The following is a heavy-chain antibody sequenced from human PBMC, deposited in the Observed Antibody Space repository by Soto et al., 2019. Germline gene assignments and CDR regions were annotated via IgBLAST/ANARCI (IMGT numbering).Heavy chain of an antibody. CDR1: GFTFTNYA. D-gene: IGHD2-2*01. CDR3: VARYCSSTTCYQVDY. V-gene: IGHV3-64D*06. CDR2: ISSTGGST. J-gene: IGHJ4*02. Sequence: GVLRLSCSASGFTFTNYAIHWIRQAPGKGLEYVSAISSTGGSTYYADSVKGRFTISRDNSKNTVYLQMSSLRSEDSAVYYCVARYCSSTTCYQVDYWGQGTLVTVSS.